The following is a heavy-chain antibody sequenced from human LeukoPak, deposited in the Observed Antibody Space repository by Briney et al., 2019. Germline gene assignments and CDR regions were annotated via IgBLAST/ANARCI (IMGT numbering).Heavy chain of an antibody. J-gene: IGHJ4*02. CDR2: IKSKPAGGTI. CDR1: GFTFSNAW. CDR3: ATDLREYYFGS. Sequence: GGSLRLSCAGSGFTFSNAWMSWVRQAPGKGLEWLGRIKSKPAGGTIDYAAPIKGGFTISRDDSIKTLYLQMDSLQTDDTAVYYCATDLREYYFGSWGQGTVVTVSS. V-gene: IGHV3-15*01.